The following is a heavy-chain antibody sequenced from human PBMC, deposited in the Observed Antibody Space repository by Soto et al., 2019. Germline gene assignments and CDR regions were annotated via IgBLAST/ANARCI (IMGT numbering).Heavy chain of an antibody. V-gene: IGHV1-3*01. D-gene: IGHD6-19*01. CDR1: GYIFTNYA. CDR3: HVTVAGRDFEY. Sequence: ASVKASCKASGYIFTNYALHWVSQAPGQMLEWMGWINPGNGNTRYSQKFQGRVTITRDASATTAYVELGSLRSVDTAVYYCHVTVAGRDFEYWGQGTMVTVSS. CDR2: INPGNGNT. J-gene: IGHJ4*02.